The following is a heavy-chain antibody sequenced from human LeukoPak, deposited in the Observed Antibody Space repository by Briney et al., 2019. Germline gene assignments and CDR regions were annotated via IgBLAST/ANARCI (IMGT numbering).Heavy chain of an antibody. CDR2: IYSGGST. D-gene: IGHD1-26*01. V-gene: IGHV3-53*04. CDR3: ARGMDSGSPYYYYYYGMDV. J-gene: IGHJ6*02. Sequence: PGGSLRLSCAASGFTVSSNYMSWVRQAPGKGLEWVSVIYSGGSTYYADSVKGRFTISRHNSKNTLYLQMNSLRAEDTAVYYCARGMDSGSPYYYYYYGMDVWGQGTTVTVSS. CDR1: GFTVSSNY.